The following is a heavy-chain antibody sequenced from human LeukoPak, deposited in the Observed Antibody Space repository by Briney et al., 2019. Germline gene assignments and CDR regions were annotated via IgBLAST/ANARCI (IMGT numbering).Heavy chain of an antibody. CDR1: GFTFSNYE. J-gene: IGHJ3*02. CDR2: ISSRGTTV. D-gene: IGHD6-19*01. V-gene: IGHV3-48*03. Sequence: GGSLRLSCTASGFTFSNYEMNWVRQAPGKGLEWVSDISSRGTTVYYADSVEGRFTISRDNAKNSLYLQMNSLRAEDTALYYCARGRGSAYDAFDIWGQGTMVTVSS. CDR3: ARGRGSAYDAFDI.